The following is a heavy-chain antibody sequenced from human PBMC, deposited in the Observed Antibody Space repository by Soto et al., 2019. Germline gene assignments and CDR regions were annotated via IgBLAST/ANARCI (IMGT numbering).Heavy chain of an antibody. CDR1: GFSLSTRGVG. J-gene: IGHJ4*02. CDR3: AHDSSGWYGFDY. Sequence: QITLKESGPTLVKPPQTLTLTCTFSGFSLSTRGVGVGWIRQPPGKALEWLALIYWDDDKRYSPSLRSRLTITKDTSKNQVVLTMTNMDPVDTATYYGAHDSSGWYGFDYWGQGTLVTVSS. D-gene: IGHD6-19*01. CDR2: IYWDDDK. V-gene: IGHV2-5*02.